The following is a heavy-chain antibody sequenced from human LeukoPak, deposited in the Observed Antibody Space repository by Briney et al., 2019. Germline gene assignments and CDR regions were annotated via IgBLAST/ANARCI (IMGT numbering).Heavy chain of an antibody. CDR3: ARHGPHVRAYIFDY. V-gene: IGHV4-39*01. D-gene: IGHD2-8*01. Sequence: SETLSLTCTVSGGSISSSSYYWGWIRQPPGKGLEWIGSIYYSGSTYYNPSLKSRVTISVDTSKNQFTLKLSSVTAADTAVYYCARHGPHVRAYIFDYWGQGTLVTVSS. J-gene: IGHJ4*02. CDR2: IYYSGST. CDR1: GGSISSSSYY.